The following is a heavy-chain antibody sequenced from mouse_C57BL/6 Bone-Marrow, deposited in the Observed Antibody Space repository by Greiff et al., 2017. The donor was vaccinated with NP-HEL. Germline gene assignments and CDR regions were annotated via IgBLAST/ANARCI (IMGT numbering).Heavy chain of an antibody. CDR1: GYTFTSYD. Sequence: QVQLKESGPELVKPGASVKLSCKASGYTFTSYDINWVKQRPGQGLEWIGWIYPRDGSTKYNEKFKGKATLTVDTSSSTAYMELHSLTSEDSAVYVCARGGPDGGLAYWGQGTLVTVSA. CDR3: ARGGPDGGLAY. CDR2: IYPRDGST. V-gene: IGHV1-85*01. J-gene: IGHJ3*01.